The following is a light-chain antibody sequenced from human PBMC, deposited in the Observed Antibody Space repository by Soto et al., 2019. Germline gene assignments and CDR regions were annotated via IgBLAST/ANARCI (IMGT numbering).Light chain of an antibody. V-gene: IGLV2-14*01. J-gene: IGLJ1*01. CDR3: SSYKSSMRNYV. CDR1: SSDIGESNY. CDR2: EVS. Sequence: QSALTQPASVSGSPGQSITISCTGTSSDIGESNYVSWYQQHPGKAPKLLIYEVSNRPSGVSDRFSGSKSGNTASLAISGLQAEDEADYYCSSYKSSMRNYVFGAGTKVTVL.